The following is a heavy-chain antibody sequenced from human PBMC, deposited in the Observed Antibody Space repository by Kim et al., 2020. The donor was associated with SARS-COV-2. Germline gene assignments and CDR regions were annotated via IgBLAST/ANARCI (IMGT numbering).Heavy chain of an antibody. D-gene: IGHD4-17*01. CDR3: ARDLADGGDYADDYYYYGMDV. CDR1: GFTFSSYS. CDR2: ISSSSSYI. Sequence: GGSLRLSCAASGFTFSSYSMNWVRQAPGKGLEWVSSISSSSSYIYYADSVKGRFTISRDNAKNSLYLQMNSLRAEDTAVYYCARDLADGGDYADDYYYYGMDVWGQGTTVTVSS. V-gene: IGHV3-21*01. J-gene: IGHJ6*02.